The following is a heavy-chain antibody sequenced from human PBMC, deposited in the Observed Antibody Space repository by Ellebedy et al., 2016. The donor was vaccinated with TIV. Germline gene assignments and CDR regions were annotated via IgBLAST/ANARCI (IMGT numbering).Heavy chain of an antibody. CDR2: ISSGSSYI. D-gene: IGHD4-17*01. J-gene: IGHJ4*02. CDR3: ARENGDYRGYSDF. V-gene: IGHV3-21*01. Sequence: GGSLRLSXAASGFTFSTYRMNWVRQAPGKGLEWISSISSGSSYIFYGDSMKGRFTISRDNANNSLFLQMDSLRDEDTAVYYCARENGDYRGYSDFWGQGTLVTVSS. CDR1: GFTFSTYR.